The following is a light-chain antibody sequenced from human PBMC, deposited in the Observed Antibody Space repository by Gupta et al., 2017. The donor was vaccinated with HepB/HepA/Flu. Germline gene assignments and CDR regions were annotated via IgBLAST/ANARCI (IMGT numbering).Light chain of an antibody. CDR2: DTS. CDR1: QSVSNNY. CDR3: RQYGSSPWT. Sequence: EIVLTQSPGTLSLSPGERATLSCRASQSVSNNYLAWYQQEPGQAPRLLIYDTSTRATGIPDRISGSGSGTDFTLTISRLEPEDFAVYYCRQYGSSPWTFAHGTKVEIK. V-gene: IGKV3-20*01. J-gene: IGKJ1*01.